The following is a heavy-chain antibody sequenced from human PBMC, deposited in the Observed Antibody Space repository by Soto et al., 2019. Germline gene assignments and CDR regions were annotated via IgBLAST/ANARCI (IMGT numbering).Heavy chain of an antibody. CDR2: IIASGGST. CDR3: GKYYCSGVRCHIGYLDY. CDR1: GFTFSSYA. J-gene: IGHJ4*02. D-gene: IGHD2-15*01. Sequence: GGSLRLSFSVSGFTFSSYAMSWVRQAPEKGLELVLAIIASGGSTYYADSVKGRFTIFRDNFKNTLNLQMIGLRAEDTAVYSFGKYYCSGVRCHIGYLDYWGQRTLVTVSS. V-gene: IGHV3-23*01.